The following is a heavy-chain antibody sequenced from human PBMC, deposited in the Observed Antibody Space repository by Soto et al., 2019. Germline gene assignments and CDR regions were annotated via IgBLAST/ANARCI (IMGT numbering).Heavy chain of an antibody. CDR2: ISGSGGST. J-gene: IGHJ6*02. CDR1: GFAFSSYA. CDR3: AKDPAVGAAYYYYGMDV. Sequence: PGGSLRLSCAASGFAFSSYAMSWVRQAPGKGLEWVSAISGSGGSTYYADSVKGRFTISRDNSKNTLYLQMNSLRAEDTAVYYCAKDPAVGAAYYYYGMDVWGQGTTVTVSS. V-gene: IGHV3-23*01. D-gene: IGHD1-26*01.